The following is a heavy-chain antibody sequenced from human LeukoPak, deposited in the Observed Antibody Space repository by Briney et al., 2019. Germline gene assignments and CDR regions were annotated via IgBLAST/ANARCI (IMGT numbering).Heavy chain of an antibody. D-gene: IGHD6-13*01. CDR2: INQSGRT. J-gene: IGHJ6*03. CDR1: GASLSGYY. CDR3: ARLGYTKSSNYYYYYLDV. Sequence: SETLSLTCGVSGASLSGYYWNWIRQPPGKGLEWIGEINQSGRTNYNSSLKSRVTISADMSKNQFSLKLSSVTAADTAVYYCARLGYTKSSNYYYYYLDVWGKGTSVTVSS. V-gene: IGHV4-34*01.